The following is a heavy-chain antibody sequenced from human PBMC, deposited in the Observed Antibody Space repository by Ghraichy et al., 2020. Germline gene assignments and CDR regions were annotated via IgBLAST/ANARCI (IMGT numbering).Heavy chain of an antibody. CDR3: ARSLPNTNVRKDH. V-gene: IGHV3-48*04. D-gene: IGHD2-2*01. CDR2: ITASGGNV. CDR1: GFTFSSYN. J-gene: IGHJ4*02. Sequence: GESLNISCVASGFTFSSYNMNWVRQAPGKGLEWVSFITASGGNVYYADSVKGRFIISRDNSKSSLYLQMNSLRAEDMAVYYCARSLPNTNVRKDHWGQGTLVTVSS.